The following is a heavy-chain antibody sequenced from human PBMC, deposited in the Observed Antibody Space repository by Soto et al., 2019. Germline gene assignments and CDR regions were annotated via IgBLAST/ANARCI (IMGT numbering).Heavy chain of an antibody. D-gene: IGHD6-13*01. CDR2: ISAYNGNT. CDR1: GSTFTSYG. V-gene: IGHV1-18*01. J-gene: IGHJ5*02. CDR3: AGETIDFRSSWYRGGWFDP. Sequence: QVQLVQSGAEVKKPGASVKVSCKATGSTFTSYGISWVRQAPGQGLEWMGGISAYNGNTNYAQKLQGRVTMTTDTSTSPAYMELRSVRSDDTAVYYCAGETIDFRSSWYRGGWFDPWGQGTLVTVSS.